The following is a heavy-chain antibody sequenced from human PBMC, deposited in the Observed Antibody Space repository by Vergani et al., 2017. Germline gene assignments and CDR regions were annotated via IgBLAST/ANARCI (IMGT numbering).Heavy chain of an antibody. CDR2: FDPEDGET. D-gene: IGHD1-1*01. CDR1: GYTLTELS. CDR3: VRKAGTLFDY. J-gene: IGHJ4*02. Sequence: QVQLVQSGAEVKKPGASVKVSCKVSGYTLTELSMHWVRQAPGKGLEWMGGFDPEDGETIYAQKFQGRVTMTRDTSTSTVYMELSSLRSEDTAVYYCVRKAGTLFDYWGQGTLVTVSS. V-gene: IGHV1-24*01.